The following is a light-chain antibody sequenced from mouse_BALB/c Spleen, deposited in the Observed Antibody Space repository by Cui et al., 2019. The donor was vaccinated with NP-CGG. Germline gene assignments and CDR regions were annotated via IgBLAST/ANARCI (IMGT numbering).Light chain of an antibody. V-gene: IGLV1*01. CDR3: ALWYSNHWV. Sequence: QAFVTQESALTPSPGETVTLTCRSSTGAVTTSNYANWVQEKSDHLFTGLIGGTNNRAPGVPARFSGSLIGDKAALTITGAQTEDEAIYFCALWYSNHWVFGGGTKLTVL. CDR2: GTN. CDR1: TGAVTTSNY. J-gene: IGLJ1*01.